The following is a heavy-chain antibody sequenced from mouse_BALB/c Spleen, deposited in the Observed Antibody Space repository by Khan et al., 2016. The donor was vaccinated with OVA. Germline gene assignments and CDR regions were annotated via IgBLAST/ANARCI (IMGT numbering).Heavy chain of an antibody. Sequence: VRLQQSGAEFVKSGATVKLSCTASGLNIKDTYMHWLKQWPEQGLEWFGRIDPPIVNPTSDPKFQGKPTIPAATPSNTPYLQRISLTAEDTAVYYCARMAGKWGQGTTLTVSS. CDR2: IDPPIVNP. CDR1: GLNIKDTY. CDR3: ARMAGK. V-gene: IGHV14-3*02. J-gene: IGHJ2*01.